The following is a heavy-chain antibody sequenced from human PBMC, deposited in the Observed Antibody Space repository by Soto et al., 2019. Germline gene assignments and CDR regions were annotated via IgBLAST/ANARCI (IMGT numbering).Heavy chain of an antibody. Sequence: AASVKVSCKASGYTFTGYYMHWVRQAPGQGLEWMGWINPNSGGTNYAQKFQGRVTMTRDTSISTAYMELSRLRSDDTAVYYCAREKSGDFWSGYLYYYGMDVWGQGTTVTVSS. J-gene: IGHJ6*02. V-gene: IGHV1-2*02. CDR1: GYTFTGYY. CDR3: AREKSGDFWSGYLYYYGMDV. CDR2: INPNSGGT. D-gene: IGHD3-3*01.